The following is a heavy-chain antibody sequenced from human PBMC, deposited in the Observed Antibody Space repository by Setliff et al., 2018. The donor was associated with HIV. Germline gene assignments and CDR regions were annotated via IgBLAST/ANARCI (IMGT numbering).Heavy chain of an antibody. V-gene: IGHV4-39*01. CDR3: ASLDGSESPYIYYYYMDV. J-gene: IGHJ6*03. Sequence: PSETLSLTCTVSGGSISTSRYYWGWIRQPPGKGLEWIGSINYRGNTYYNPSLKSRAAISVDTSKNQISLKLSSVTAADTAVYYCASLDGSESPYIYYYYMDVWDKGTAVTVSS. D-gene: IGHD3-10*01. CDR2: INYRGNT. CDR1: GGSISTSRYY.